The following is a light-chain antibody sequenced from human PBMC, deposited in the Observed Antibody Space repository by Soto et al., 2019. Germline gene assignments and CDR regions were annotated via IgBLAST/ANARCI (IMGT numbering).Light chain of an antibody. J-gene: IGLJ2*01. Sequence: QSVLTQPPSVSGAPGQRVTISCTGSSSNIGAGYDVPWYQQLPGTAPKLLIYGNSNRPSAVPDRFSGSKSGTAASLAITGLQAEDEADYYCQSYDSSLSGVVFGGGTKLTVL. CDR2: GNS. CDR3: QSYDSSLSGVV. CDR1: SSNIGAGYD. V-gene: IGLV1-40*01.